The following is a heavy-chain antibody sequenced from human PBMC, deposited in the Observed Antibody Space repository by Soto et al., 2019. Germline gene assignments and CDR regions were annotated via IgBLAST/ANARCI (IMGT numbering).Heavy chain of an antibody. V-gene: IGHV1-69*13. CDR2: IIPIFGTG. Sequence: SVKVCCKASGGIFSISAISWVRQAPGQGLEWIGGIIPIFGTGNFAQKFQGRVTITADESTGTAYMELSSLRSEDTAVYYCARALSQLLDYYYGMEVWGQGTTVTVSS. CDR3: ARALSQLLDYYYGMEV. CDR1: GGIFSISA. J-gene: IGHJ6*02. D-gene: IGHD2-2*01.